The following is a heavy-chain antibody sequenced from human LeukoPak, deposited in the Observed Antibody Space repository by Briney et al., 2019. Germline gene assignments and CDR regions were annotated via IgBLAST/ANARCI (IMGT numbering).Heavy chain of an antibody. CDR2: ISSSGSTI. Sequence: PGGSLRLSCAASGFTFSDYYMSWIRQAPGKGLEWVSYISSSGSTIYYTDSVKGRFTISRDNAKNSLYLQMNSLRAEDTAVYYCARDAFRPGVFLKGYYYYMDVWGKGTTVTVSS. CDR3: ARDAFRPGVFLKGYYYYMDV. CDR1: GFTFSDYY. V-gene: IGHV3-11*04. J-gene: IGHJ6*03. D-gene: IGHD3-10*01.